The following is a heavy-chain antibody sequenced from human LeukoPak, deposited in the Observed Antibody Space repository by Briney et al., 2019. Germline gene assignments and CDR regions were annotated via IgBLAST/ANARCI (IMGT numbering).Heavy chain of an antibody. D-gene: IGHD1-14*01. CDR2: TYYGSKLSN. J-gene: IGHJ4*02. Sequence: SQTLSLTCVISGDSVSSNGVAWNWVRQSPTRGLEWLGRTYYGSKLSNDYALSVKSRITINPATSKNQFSLQLNSVTPEDTAVYYCTRGRNSAFDYWGQGTLVTVSS. CDR1: GDSVSSNGVA. CDR3: TRGRNSAFDY. V-gene: IGHV6-1*01.